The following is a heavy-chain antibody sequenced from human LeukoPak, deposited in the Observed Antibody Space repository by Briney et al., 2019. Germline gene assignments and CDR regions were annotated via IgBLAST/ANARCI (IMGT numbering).Heavy chain of an antibody. J-gene: IGHJ4*02. CDR1: GFTFRSYG. CDR2: IRNDGDSD. CDR3: ANSPRRPNWNYGGAFDY. D-gene: IGHD1-7*01. V-gene: IGHV3-30*02. Sequence: GGSLRLSCATSGFTFRSYGIHWVRQAPGKGLEWVAFIRNDGDSDYYADSVKGRFTISRDDSKNTLYLQMNSLRAEDTAVYYCANSPRRPNWNYGGAFDYWGQGTLVTVSS.